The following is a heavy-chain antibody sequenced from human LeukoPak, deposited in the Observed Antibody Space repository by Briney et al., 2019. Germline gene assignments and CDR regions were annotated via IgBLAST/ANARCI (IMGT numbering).Heavy chain of an antibody. CDR1: GYTFTSYH. V-gene: IGHV1-46*01. CDR3: ARIEAVSATYDY. J-gene: IGHJ4*02. Sequence: ASVKVSCKASGYTFTSYHIHWVRQAPGQGLEWMGIINPGSGSTTYAQRFQGRVTMTRETSTTTIYMELSSLRSEDTAVYYCARIEAVSATYDYWGQGTLVTVSS. D-gene: IGHD1-26*01. CDR2: INPGSGST.